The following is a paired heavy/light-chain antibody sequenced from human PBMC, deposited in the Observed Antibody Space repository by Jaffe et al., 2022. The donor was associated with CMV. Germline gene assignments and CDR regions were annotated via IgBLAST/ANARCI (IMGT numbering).Heavy chain of an antibody. CDR1: GFSFSAHT. CDR2: LSVTGRNT. CDR3: ALGPGTMALES. D-gene: IGHD1-7*01. Sequence: EVLLLESGGGLEQSGGSLRLSCAAFGFSFSAHTMTWVRQAPGKGLEWVSSLSVTGRNTFYADSVRGRFTVSRDNSKNTLYLQMDSLRAEDTAVYYCALGPGTMALESWGQGTPVTVSS. J-gene: IGHJ5*02. V-gene: IGHV3-23*01.
Light chain of an antibody. CDR2: ATS. V-gene: IGKV1-16*01. CDR1: QDISNK. CDR3: HQYKTYPLT. J-gene: IGKJ4*01. Sequence: DIQMTQSPSSLSASVGDRVTITCRASQDISNKLAWIQQKPGRAPQSLIYATSTLQSGVPSRFSGSGSGTDFTLTITSLQPDDFATYYCHQYKTYPLTFGGGTKVEIK.